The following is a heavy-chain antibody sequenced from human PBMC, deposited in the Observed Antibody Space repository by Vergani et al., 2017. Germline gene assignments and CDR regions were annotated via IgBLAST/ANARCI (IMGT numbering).Heavy chain of an antibody. J-gene: IGHJ4*02. V-gene: IGHV1-46*01. CDR3: ARESSSGWQGGDY. CDR1: GYTLTSYY. CDR2: INPSGGST. D-gene: IGHD6-19*01. Sequence: QVQLVQSGAEVKKPGASVKASCKASGYTLTSYYMHWVAQAPGQGLEWRGIINPSGGSTSYAQKFQGRVTMTRDTATSTVYMEPSSLRSGDTAVYYCARESSSGWQGGDYWGQGTLVTVSS.